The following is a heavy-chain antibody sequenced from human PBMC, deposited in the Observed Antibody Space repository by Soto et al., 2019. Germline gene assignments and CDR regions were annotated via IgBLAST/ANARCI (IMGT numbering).Heavy chain of an antibody. CDR3: ARGLRVLERPWGY. Sequence: QVQLVQSGAEVKKPGSSVKVSCKASGCTLRRYAISWVRQAPGQGIEWMGGIIPIFGTANYAQKSQGRVTITADESTSTAYMELSSMRSEDTALYYWARGLRVLERPWGYWGQGPLVTVSS. CDR2: IIPIFGTA. D-gene: IGHD3-3*01. V-gene: IGHV1-69*12. J-gene: IGHJ4*02. CDR1: GCTLRRYA.